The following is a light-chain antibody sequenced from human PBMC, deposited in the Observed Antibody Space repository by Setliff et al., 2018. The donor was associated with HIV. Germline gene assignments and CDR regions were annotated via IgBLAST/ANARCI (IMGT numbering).Light chain of an antibody. V-gene: IGLV2-23*02. Sequence: QSVLTQPASVSGSPGQSVTIPCTGISSDVGSYNLVSWYRQYPGKAPKLMIYEVSKRPSGVSNRFPGSKSGNTASLTISGLQAEDEADYYCCSYAGSYVFGTGTKVTVL. J-gene: IGLJ1*01. CDR1: SSDVGSYNL. CDR2: EVS. CDR3: CSYAGSYV.